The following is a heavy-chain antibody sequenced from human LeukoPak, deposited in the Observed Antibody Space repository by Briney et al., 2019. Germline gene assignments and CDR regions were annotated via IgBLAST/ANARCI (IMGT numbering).Heavy chain of an antibody. V-gene: IGHV1-69*02. CDR3: ATSPGMAQNPHFDY. J-gene: IGHJ4*02. Sequence: SVKVSCKASGGTFSSYTISWVRQTPGQGLEWMGRIIPILGIANYAQKFQGRVTITADKSTSTAYMELSSLRSEDTAVYYCATSPGMAQNPHFDYWGQGTLVTVSS. CDR2: IIPILGIA. CDR1: GGTFSSYT. D-gene: IGHD3-10*01.